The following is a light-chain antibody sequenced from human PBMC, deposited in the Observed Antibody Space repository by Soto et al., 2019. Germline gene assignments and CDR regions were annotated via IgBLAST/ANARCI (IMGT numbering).Light chain of an antibody. V-gene: IGLV1-40*01. CDR3: QSYDSSLSAWV. Sequence: QSVLTQPPSVSGAPGQRVTISCTGSSSNIGGGYDVHWYQHLPGTAPKLLVYGNINRPSRVPDRFSGSKSDTSASLAITGLQAEDEADYYCQSYDSSLSAWVFGGGTQLTVL. CDR2: GNI. CDR1: SSNIGGGYD. J-gene: IGLJ3*02.